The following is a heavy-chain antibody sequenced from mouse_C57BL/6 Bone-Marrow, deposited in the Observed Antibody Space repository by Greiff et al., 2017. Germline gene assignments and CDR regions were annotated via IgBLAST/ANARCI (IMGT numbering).Heavy chain of an antibody. CDR2: IYPSHFDT. CDR1: FFPLPSSS. CDR3: TTLYYYGSSSYYFDY. V-gene: IGHV14-4*01. D-gene: IGHD1-1*01. J-gene: IGHJ2*01. Sequence: EVQMKKGGAGRGRRGASVKLSCHPSFFPLPSSSLPFFPPLPSPFLSFILFIYPSHFDTEYASNFHFKSTITSDTSSNTAYLQLSSLTSEDTAVYYCTTLYYYGSSSYYFDYWGQGTTLTVSS.